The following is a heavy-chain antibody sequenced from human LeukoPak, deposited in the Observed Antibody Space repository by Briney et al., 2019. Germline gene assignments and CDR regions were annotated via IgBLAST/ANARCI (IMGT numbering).Heavy chain of an antibody. CDR1: GYSISSGYY. CDR2: IIHSGST. CDR3: ARGAMIVSAFDI. Sequence: SETLSLTCAVSGYSISSGYYWGWIRQPPGKGLEWIGEIIHSGSTNYNPSLKSRVTISVDTSKNQFSLKLSSVTAADTAVYYCARGAMIVSAFDIWGQGAMVTVSS. J-gene: IGHJ3*02. V-gene: IGHV4-38-2*01. D-gene: IGHD3-22*01.